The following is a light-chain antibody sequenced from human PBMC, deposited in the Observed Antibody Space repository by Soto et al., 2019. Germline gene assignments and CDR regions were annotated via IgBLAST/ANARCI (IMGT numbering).Light chain of an antibody. CDR2: ANT. V-gene: IGLV1-40*01. CDR1: SSNNGTDYD. CDR3: QSYDRSPSQDVV. J-gene: IGLJ2*01. Sequence: QSVLTQPPSVSGAPGQRVTISCTESSSNNGTDYDVHWYQQLPGTAPKLLIFANTNRPSGVPDRFSGSKSGTSASLAITGLQAEDEAVYYCQSYDRSPSQDVVFGGGTQLTV.